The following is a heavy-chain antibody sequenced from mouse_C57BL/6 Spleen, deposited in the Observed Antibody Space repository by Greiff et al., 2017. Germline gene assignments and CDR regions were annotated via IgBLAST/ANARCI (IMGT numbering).Heavy chain of an antibody. Sequence: VKLMESGPGLVQPSQSLSITCTVSGFSLTSYGVHWVRQSPGKGLEWLGVIWSGGSTDYNAAFISRLSISKDNSKSQVFFKMNSMQADDTAIYYCARKTGTTVVGAMDYWGQGTSVTVSS. CDR3: ARKTGTTVVGAMDY. CDR2: IWSGGST. D-gene: IGHD1-1*01. J-gene: IGHJ4*01. V-gene: IGHV2-2*01. CDR1: GFSLTSYG.